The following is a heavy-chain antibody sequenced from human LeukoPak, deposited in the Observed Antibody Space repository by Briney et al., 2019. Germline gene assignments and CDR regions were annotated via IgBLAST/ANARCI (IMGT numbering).Heavy chain of an antibody. D-gene: IGHD2-2*02. J-gene: IGHJ6*02. CDR2: INPNSGGT. Sequence: ASVKVSCKASGYTFTGYYMHWVRQAPGQGLEWMGWINPNSGGTNYAQKFQGWFTMTRDTSISTAYMELSRLRSDDTAVYYCARAGCSSTSCYRRGMDVWGQGTTVTVSS. CDR3: ARAGCSSTSCYRRGMDV. V-gene: IGHV1-2*04. CDR1: GYTFTGYY.